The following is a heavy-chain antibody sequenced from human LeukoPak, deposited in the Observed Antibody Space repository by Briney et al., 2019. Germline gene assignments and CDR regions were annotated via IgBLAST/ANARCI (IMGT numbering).Heavy chain of an antibody. J-gene: IGHJ6*03. CDR2: ISYDGSNK. D-gene: IGHD5-18*01. CDR3: AKASRFGYSYGPREYFYYMDV. Sequence: PGGSLRLSCAASGFTFSSYAMHWVRQAPGKGLEWVAVISYDGSNKYYADSVKGRFTISRDNSKNTLYLQMNTLRAEDTAVYYCAKASRFGYSYGPREYFYYMDVWGKGTMVTISS. CDR1: GFTFSSYA. V-gene: IGHV3-30*04.